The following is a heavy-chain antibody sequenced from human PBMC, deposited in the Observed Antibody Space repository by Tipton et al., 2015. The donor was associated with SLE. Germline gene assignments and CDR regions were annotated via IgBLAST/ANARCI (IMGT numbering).Heavy chain of an antibody. CDR3: ARHLGASFDF. V-gene: IGHV4-31*03. CDR2: IHDSGAT. Sequence: TLSLTCTVSGGSIRSGDYYWSWIRQHPGKGLEWIGYIHDSGATFYNPSLRSRSAISVDTSQNQFSLRLTSVTAADTAVYYCARHLGASFDFWGQGILVIVSS. J-gene: IGHJ4*02. CDR1: GGSIRSGDYY.